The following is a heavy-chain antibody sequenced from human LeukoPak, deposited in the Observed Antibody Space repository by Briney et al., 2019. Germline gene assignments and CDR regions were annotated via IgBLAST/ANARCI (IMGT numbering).Heavy chain of an antibody. CDR1: GFTFSSYS. CDR3: ARLAAAGQYYYYGMDV. D-gene: IGHD6-13*01. J-gene: IGHJ6*02. Sequence: GGSLRLSCAASGFTFSSYSMNCVRQAPGKGLEWGSSISSSISYIYYVDSVKGRVTISRDNAKNSLYLQMNSLRAEDTAVYYCARLAAAGQYYYYGMDVWGQGTTVTVSS. V-gene: IGHV3-21*01. CDR2: ISSSISYI.